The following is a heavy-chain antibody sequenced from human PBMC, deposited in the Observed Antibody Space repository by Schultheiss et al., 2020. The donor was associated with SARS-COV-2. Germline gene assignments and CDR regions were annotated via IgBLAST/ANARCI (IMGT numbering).Heavy chain of an antibody. Sequence: GGSLRLSCAASGFTFSSYWMSWVRQAPGKGLEWVTNIKEDGSEKYYVDSVKGRFTISRDNAKNSLYLQMNSLRAEDTAVYYCARHERYGWFDPWGQGTLVTVSS. J-gene: IGHJ5*02. V-gene: IGHV3-7*03. D-gene: IGHD4-17*01. CDR1: GFTFSSYW. CDR2: IKEDGSEK. CDR3: ARHERYGWFDP.